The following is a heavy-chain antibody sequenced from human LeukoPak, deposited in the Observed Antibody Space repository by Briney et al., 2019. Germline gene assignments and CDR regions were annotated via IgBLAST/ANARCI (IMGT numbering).Heavy chain of an antibody. CDR3: ARDTPQHLKRFDY. Sequence: ASVKVSCKASGYTFTSYYMHWVRQAPGQGLEWMGIINPSGGSTSYAQKFQGRVTMTTDTSTSTVYMELTSLRTDDTAVYFCARDTPQHLKRFDYWGQGTLVTVPS. J-gene: IGHJ4*02. CDR2: INPSGGST. CDR1: GYTFTSYY. D-gene: IGHD6-13*01. V-gene: IGHV1-46*01.